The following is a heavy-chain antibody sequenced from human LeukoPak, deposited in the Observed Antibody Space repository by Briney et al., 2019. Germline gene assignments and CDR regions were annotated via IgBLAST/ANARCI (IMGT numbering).Heavy chain of an antibody. J-gene: IGHJ4*02. V-gene: IGHV5-51*01. CDR1: GYSFSTYW. CDR3: ARLDSIGFYYFDC. CDR2: IYPDDSDT. D-gene: IGHD3-22*01. Sequence: GESLKISCQGSGYSFSTYWIGWVRPTPGKGLEWMGIIYPDDSDTRYSPSFQGQVSISVDKSNTTAYLQWSSLKASDTAMYYCARLDSIGFYYFDCWGQGTLVTVSS.